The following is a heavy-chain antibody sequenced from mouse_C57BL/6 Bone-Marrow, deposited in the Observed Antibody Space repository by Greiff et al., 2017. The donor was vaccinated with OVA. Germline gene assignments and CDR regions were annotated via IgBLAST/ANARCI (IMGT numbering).Heavy chain of an antibody. D-gene: IGHD1-1*01. J-gene: IGHJ4*01. CDR1: GYTFTDYY. Sequence: QVHVKQSGAELVRPGASVKLSCKASGYTFTDYYINWVKQRPGQGLEWIARIYPGSGNTYYNEKFKGKATLTAEKSSSTAYMQLSSLTSEDSAVYVCARRTTVVAPVMDYWGQGTSVTVSS. V-gene: IGHV1-76*01. CDR2: IYPGSGNT. CDR3: ARRTTVVAPVMDY.